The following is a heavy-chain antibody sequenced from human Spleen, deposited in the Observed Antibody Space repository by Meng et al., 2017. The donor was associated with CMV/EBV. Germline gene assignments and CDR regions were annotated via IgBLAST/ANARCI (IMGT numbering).Heavy chain of an antibody. V-gene: IGHV1-46*01. J-gene: IGHJ4*02. CDR1: GYTFTSYY. D-gene: IGHD3-22*01. CDR2: INPSGGST. Sequence: ASVKVSCKASGYTFTSYYMHWVRQAPGQGLEWMGIINPSGGSTSYAQKFQGRVTMTRDTSTSTVYMELSSLRSEDTAVYYCARGRSARLYYYDSSGYYYWGQGTLVTVS. CDR3: ARGRSARLYYYDSSGYYY.